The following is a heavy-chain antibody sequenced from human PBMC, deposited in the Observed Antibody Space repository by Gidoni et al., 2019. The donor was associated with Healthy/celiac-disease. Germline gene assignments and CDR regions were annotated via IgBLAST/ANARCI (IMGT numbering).Heavy chain of an antibody. D-gene: IGHD6-19*01. J-gene: IGHJ4*02. V-gene: IGHV3-30*03. Sequence: QVQLVESGGGVVQPGRSLRLSCAASGFTFSSYGMHWVRQAPGKGLEWVAVISYDGSNKYYADSVKGRFTISRDNSKNTLYLQMNSLRAEDTAVYYCAGYSSGWYRIDYWGQGTLVTVSS. CDR2: ISYDGSNK. CDR1: GFTFSSYG. CDR3: AGYSSGWYRIDY.